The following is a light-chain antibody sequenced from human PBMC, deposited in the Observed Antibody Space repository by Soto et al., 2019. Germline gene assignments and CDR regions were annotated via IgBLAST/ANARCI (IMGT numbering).Light chain of an antibody. V-gene: IGLV1-44*01. J-gene: IGLJ1*01. CDR2: SNN. CDR1: RSNIGSNP. Sequence: HSVLTQPPSASGTPGQRVTISCYGSRSNIGSNPVNWYQQLPGTAPKLLIDSNNQRPSGVPDRFSGSRSGTSASLAISGLQSEDEDDYYCVAWGDSLYGRVFGTGTKVPVL. CDR3: VAWGDSLYGRV.